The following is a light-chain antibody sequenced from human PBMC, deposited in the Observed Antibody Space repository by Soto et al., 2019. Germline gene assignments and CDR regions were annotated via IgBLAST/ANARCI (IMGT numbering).Light chain of an antibody. CDR2: EVS. Sequence: QSVLTQPPSASGSPGQAVTISCTGKSSDVGGYNYVSWYQQQPGKATKLMIYEVSKRPSGVSVRFSGSKSGNAASLTVSGLQAEDEAEYYCSSYAGSNIYVFGTGTKVTVL. V-gene: IGLV2-8*01. CDR1: SSDVGGYNY. CDR3: SSYAGSNIYV. J-gene: IGLJ1*01.